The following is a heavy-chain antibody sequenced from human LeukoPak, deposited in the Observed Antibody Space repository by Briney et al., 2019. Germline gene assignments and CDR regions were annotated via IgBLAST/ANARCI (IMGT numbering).Heavy chain of an antibody. CDR3: ARDPTKGYCSGGSCRSHLDV. CDR1: GGSISSYY. Sequence: SETLSLTCTVSGGSISSYYWSWIRQPAGKGLEWIGRIYTSGSTNYNPSLKSRVTMSVDTSKNQFSLKLNSVTAADTAVYYCARDPTKGYCSGGSCRSHLDVWGKGTTVTVSS. D-gene: IGHD2-15*01. J-gene: IGHJ6*04. CDR2: IYTSGST. V-gene: IGHV4-4*07.